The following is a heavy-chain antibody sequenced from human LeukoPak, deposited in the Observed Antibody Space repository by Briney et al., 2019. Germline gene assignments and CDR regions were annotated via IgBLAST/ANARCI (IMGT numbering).Heavy chain of an antibody. V-gene: IGHV4-39*01. CDR1: GGSISSSSYY. D-gene: IGHD5-18*01. CDR3: ASQIQLWRIDY. CDR2: IYYSGST. J-gene: IGHJ4*02. Sequence: SETLSLTCTVSGGSISSSSYYWGWIRQPPGKGLEWIGSIYYSGSTYYNPSLKSRVTISVDTSKNQFSLKLSSVTAADTAVYYCASQIQLWRIDYWGQGTLVTVSS.